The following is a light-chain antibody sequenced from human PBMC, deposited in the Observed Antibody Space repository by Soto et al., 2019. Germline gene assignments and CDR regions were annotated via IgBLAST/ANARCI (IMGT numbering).Light chain of an antibody. CDR2: KAS. Sequence: DIQMTQSPSTLSTSVGDRVTITCRASQSISTWLAWYQQKPGKAPKLLIYKASTLESGVPSRFSGSGSGTDFTLTISSPQADDFATYYCQEYTADPRTFGQGTKVEIK. J-gene: IGKJ1*01. V-gene: IGKV1-5*03. CDR1: QSISTW. CDR3: QEYTADPRT.